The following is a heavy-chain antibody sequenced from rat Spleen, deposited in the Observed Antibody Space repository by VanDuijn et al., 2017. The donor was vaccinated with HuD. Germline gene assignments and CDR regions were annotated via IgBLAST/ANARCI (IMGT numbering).Heavy chain of an antibody. CDR1: GFTFSDYN. Sequence: EVQLVESGGGLVQPGRSLKLSCAASGFTFSDYNMAWVRQAPTKGLEWVASISYEGNRTSYGDSVQGRFTISRDNAKSILFLQMDSLRSEDTATYYCARHGYGYTFYFDYWGQGVMVTVSS. D-gene: IGHD1-4*01. J-gene: IGHJ2*01. CDR3: ARHGYGYTFYFDY. V-gene: IGHV5-22*01. CDR2: ISYEGNRT.